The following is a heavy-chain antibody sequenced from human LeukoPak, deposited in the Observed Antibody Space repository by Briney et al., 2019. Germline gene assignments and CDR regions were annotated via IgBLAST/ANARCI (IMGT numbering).Heavy chain of an antibody. Sequence: GGSLRLSCAASGFTFSNSGMHWVRQAPGKGLEWVALIWYDGSNQYYADSGKGRFTISRDNSKNKLYLQTNSLRAEDTAVYYCTTEGALTGSNAAFDIWGQGTMVTVSS. CDR3: TTEGALTGSNAAFDI. CDR2: IWYDGSNQ. CDR1: GFTFSNSG. D-gene: IGHD3-9*01. J-gene: IGHJ3*02. V-gene: IGHV3-33*01.